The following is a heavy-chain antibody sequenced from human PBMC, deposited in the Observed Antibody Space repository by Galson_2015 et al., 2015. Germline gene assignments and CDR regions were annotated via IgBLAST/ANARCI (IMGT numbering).Heavy chain of an antibody. CDR1: GFTFGSYW. Sequence: SLRLACAASGFTFGSYWMTWVRQAPGKGLEWLANIKQDGSQIFYVDSVTSRFTISRDNAKNSLYLQMNSLRAEETAVYYCARQCGGTCRFMGYWGQGTLVTVSS. V-gene: IGHV3-7*03. J-gene: IGHJ4*02. CDR2: IKQDGSQI. D-gene: IGHD4-23*01. CDR3: ARQCGGTCRFMGY.